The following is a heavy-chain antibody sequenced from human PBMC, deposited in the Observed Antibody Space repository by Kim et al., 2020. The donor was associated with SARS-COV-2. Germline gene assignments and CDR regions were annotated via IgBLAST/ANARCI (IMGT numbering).Heavy chain of an antibody. CDR3: ARDWAAALKLYY. V-gene: IGHV1-2*02. D-gene: IGHD6-13*01. CDR2: IDPNSGAT. J-gene: IGHJ4*02. Sequence: ASVKVSCKASGDTLTAYFMHWVRQAPGQGLEWMGWIDPNSGATNYAQKFQGRVTMTRDTSINTTYMELNRLRSDDTAVYYCARDWAAALKLYYWGQGTLVAVSP. CDR1: GDTLTAYF.